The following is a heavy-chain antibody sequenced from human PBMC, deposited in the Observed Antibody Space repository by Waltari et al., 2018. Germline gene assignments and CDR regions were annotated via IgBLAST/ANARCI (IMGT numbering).Heavy chain of an antibody. CDR1: GFTFDDYT. Sequence: EVQLVESGGVVVQPGGSLRLSCAASGFTFDDYTMHWVRQAPGKGLEWVSLISWDGGSTYYADAVKGRFTISRDNSKNSLYLQMNSLRTEDTALYYCAKGPSQWLVLTPVKDWGQGTLVTVSS. D-gene: IGHD6-19*01. J-gene: IGHJ4*02. CDR2: ISWDGGST. V-gene: IGHV3-43*01. CDR3: AKGPSQWLVLTPVKD.